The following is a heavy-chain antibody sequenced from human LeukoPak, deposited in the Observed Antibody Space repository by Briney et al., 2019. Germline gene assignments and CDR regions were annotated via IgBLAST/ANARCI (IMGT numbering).Heavy chain of an antibody. D-gene: IGHD2-15*01. J-gene: IGHJ3*02. CDR1: GYTFTSYD. Sequence: ASVKVSCKASGYTFTSYDINWVRQATGQELERMGWMSPNSGNTGYAQKFQGRVTMTRNTSISTASMELSSLRSEDTAVYYCATDCSGGSCYSGVNAFDIWGQGTMVTVSS. CDR2: MSPNSGNT. CDR3: ATDCSGGSCYSGVNAFDI. V-gene: IGHV1-8*01.